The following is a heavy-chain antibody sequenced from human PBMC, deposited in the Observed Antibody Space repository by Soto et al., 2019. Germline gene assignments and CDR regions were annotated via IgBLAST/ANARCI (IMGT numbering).Heavy chain of an antibody. D-gene: IGHD3-3*01. Sequence: EEQLVESGGDLVQPGGSLTLSCVGSGFTFTDHYMEWVRQAPGKGLEWIARSRNKAKSYTTDYAASVKGRFTISRDLSKNSVYLQMNNLKIEDTAVYYCSRLEGGWGQGTLVTVSS. CDR2: SRNKAKSYTT. CDR1: GFTFTDHY. J-gene: IGHJ4*02. CDR3: SRLEGG. V-gene: IGHV3-72*01.